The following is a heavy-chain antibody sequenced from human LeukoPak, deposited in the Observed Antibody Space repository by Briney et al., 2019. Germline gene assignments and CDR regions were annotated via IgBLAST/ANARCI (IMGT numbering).Heavy chain of an antibody. D-gene: IGHD1-26*01. Sequence: SETLSLTCTVSGGSISSYYWSWIRQPPGKGLEWIGYIYYSGSTNYNPSLKSRVTISVDTPKDQFSLKLSSVTAADTAVYYCARLRELPPPSDAFDIWGQGTMVTVSS. CDR1: GGSISSYY. V-gene: IGHV4-59*08. CDR2: IYYSGST. CDR3: ARLRELPPPSDAFDI. J-gene: IGHJ3*02.